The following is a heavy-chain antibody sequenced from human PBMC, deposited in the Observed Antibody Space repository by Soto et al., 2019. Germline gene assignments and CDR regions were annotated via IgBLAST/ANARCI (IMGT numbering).Heavy chain of an antibody. CDR1: GYTFTSYD. CDR2: MNPNSGNT. D-gene: IGHD3-10*01. Sequence: QVQLVQSGAEVKKPGASVKVSGKASGYTFTSYDINWVRQATGQGLEWMGWMNPNSGNTGYAQKFQGRVTMTRNTSISTAYMELSSLRSEYTAVYYCARVRFGEDVGWFDPWGQGTLVTVSS. J-gene: IGHJ5*02. V-gene: IGHV1-8*01. CDR3: ARVRFGEDVGWFDP.